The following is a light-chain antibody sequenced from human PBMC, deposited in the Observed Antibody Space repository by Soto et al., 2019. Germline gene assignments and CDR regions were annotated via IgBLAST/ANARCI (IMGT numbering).Light chain of an antibody. Sequence: QSVLTQPPSVSGSPGQRVTISCTGSRSNIGAGYDVHWYQQLPGTVPKLLIYGNNNRPSGVPDRFSGSKSGTSASLAITGLQAQDEDEDDCHSCDSSLSGHYVFGTGTKLTVL. J-gene: IGLJ1*01. V-gene: IGLV1-40*01. CDR2: GNN. CDR3: HSCDSSLSGHYV. CDR1: RSNIGAGYD.